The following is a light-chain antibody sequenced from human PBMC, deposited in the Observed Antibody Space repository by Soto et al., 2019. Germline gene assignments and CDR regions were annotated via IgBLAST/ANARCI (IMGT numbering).Light chain of an antibody. V-gene: IGLV1-40*01. Sequence: QSVLTQPPSVSGAPGQRVTVSCTGSSSNIGAGSDVHWYQQLPGTAPKLLIFANNNRPSGVPDRFSGSKPGTSASLAITGLQADDEAEYYCQADDNSLSAYDFGTGTKVTGL. CDR1: SSNIGAGSD. CDR2: ANN. CDR3: QADDNSLSAYD. J-gene: IGLJ1*01.